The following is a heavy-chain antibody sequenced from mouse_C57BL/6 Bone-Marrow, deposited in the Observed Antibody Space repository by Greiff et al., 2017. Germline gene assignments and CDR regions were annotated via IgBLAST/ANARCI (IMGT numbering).Heavy chain of an antibody. V-gene: IGHV1-69*01. CDR2: IDPSDSYT. CDR1: GYTFTSYW. CDR3: ARSVRRYFDY. Sequence: QVQLQQPGAELVKPGASVKLSCKASGYTFTSYWMQWVKQRPGQGLEWIGEIDPSDSYTNYNQKFKGKSTLTVDKSSSTAYMQLSSLTSEDSAVYYCARSVRRYFDYWGQGTTLTVSS. J-gene: IGHJ2*01.